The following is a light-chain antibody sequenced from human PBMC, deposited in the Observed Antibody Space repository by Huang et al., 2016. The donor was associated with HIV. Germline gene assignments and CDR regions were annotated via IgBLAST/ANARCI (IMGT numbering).Light chain of an antibody. CDR3: QQYNDWPPYT. CDR2: DVS. J-gene: IGKJ2*01. Sequence: ELLMTQSPATLSVSPGETAALSCRARHSIGSNLAWYHQKPGQTPSLLIYDVSIRVTGIPARFSGSGSVTEFTLTVSNLQSEDFAFYYCQQYNDWPPYTFGQGTRLEI. CDR1: HSIGSN. V-gene: IGKV3D-15*03.